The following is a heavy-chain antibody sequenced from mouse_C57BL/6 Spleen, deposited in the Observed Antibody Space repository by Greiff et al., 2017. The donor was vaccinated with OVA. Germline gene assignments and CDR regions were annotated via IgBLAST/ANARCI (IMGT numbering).Heavy chain of an antibody. V-gene: IGHV1-82*01. Sequence: QVQLQQSGPELVKPGASVKISCKASGYAFSSSWMNWVKQRPGKGLEWIGRIYPGDGDTNYNGKFKGKATLTADKSSSTAYMQLSSLTSEDSAVYFCAVYGSSYLYYFDYWGQGTTLTVSS. D-gene: IGHD1-1*01. CDR2: IYPGDGDT. CDR3: AVYGSSYLYYFDY. J-gene: IGHJ2*01. CDR1: GYAFSSSW.